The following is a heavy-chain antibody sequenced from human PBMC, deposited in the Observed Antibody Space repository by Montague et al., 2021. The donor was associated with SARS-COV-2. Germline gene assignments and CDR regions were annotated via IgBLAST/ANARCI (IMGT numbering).Heavy chain of an antibody. CDR1: GFTFSKYA. Sequence: SLRLSCAASGFTFSKYAMSWVRQAPGKGLEWVSAISGSGRSTYYADSAKGRFTISRDNSKNTLYLQMNSLRAEDTAVYYCAKDRLALLWFRERYYAFDIWGQGKIVTVSS. CDR2: ISGSGRST. CDR3: AKDRLALLWFRERYYAFDI. J-gene: IGHJ3*02. V-gene: IGHV3-23*01. D-gene: IGHD3-10*01.